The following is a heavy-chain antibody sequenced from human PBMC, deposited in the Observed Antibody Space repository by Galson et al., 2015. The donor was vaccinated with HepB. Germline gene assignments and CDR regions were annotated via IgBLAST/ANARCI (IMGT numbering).Heavy chain of an antibody. J-gene: IGHJ5*02. CDR2: ISYDGSNK. CDR3: AREAQMYCSGGSCPHPNWFDP. V-gene: IGHV3-30*04. Sequence: SLRLSCGAGGFTFSSYAMHWVRPAPGQGLEWVAVISYDGSNKYYADSVKGRFTISRDNSKNTLYLQMNSLRAEDTAVYYCAREAQMYCSGGSCPHPNWFDPWGQGTLVTVSS. D-gene: IGHD2-15*01. CDR1: GFTFSSYA.